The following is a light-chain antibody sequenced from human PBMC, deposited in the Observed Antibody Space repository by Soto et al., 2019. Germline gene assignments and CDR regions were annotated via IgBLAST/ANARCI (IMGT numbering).Light chain of an antibody. CDR2: GAS. V-gene: IGKV3-20*01. J-gene: IGKJ3*01. CDR3: QHYGSSAL. Sequence: EIVLTQSPGTLSLSPGERATLSCRASQSVSSSYLASYQQKPGQAPRLLIYGASSRATGIQYRFSGSGSVREFILTMSRLETEDFAVYYCQHYGSSALFGPGTKVDIK. CDR1: QSVSSSY.